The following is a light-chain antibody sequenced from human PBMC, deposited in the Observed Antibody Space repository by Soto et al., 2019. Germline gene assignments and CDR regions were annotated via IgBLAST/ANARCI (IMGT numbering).Light chain of an antibody. CDR3: QTWDTGIQV. V-gene: IGLV4-69*02. CDR2: LYSDGSH. Sequence: QSVLTQSPSASASLGASVKLTCTLSSGHSSYAIAWHQQQPEKGPRYLMKLYSDGSHSKGDGIPDRFSGSSSGAERYLTISSLQSEDEADFYCQTWDTGIQVFGGGTKLTVL. CDR1: SGHSSYA. J-gene: IGLJ3*02.